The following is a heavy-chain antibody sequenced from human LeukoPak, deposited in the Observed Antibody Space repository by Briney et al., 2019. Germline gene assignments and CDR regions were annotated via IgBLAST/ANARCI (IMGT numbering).Heavy chain of an antibody. Sequence: GGSLRLSCAASGFTFSSYGMSWVRQAPGKGLEWVSAISGSGGSTYYADSVKGRFTISRDSSKNTLYLQMNSLRAEDTAVYYCARRRDSGSLQHFDYWGQGTLVTVSS. V-gene: IGHV3-23*01. D-gene: IGHD1-26*01. CDR2: ISGSGGST. J-gene: IGHJ4*02. CDR3: ARRRDSGSLQHFDY. CDR1: GFTFSSYG.